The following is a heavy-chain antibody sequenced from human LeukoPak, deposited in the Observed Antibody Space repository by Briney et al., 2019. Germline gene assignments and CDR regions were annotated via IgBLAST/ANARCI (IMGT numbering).Heavy chain of an antibody. J-gene: IGHJ4*02. Sequence: PSETLSLTCAVYGGSFSGYYWSWFRQPPGKRLEWVGEINHSGSTNYNPSLKSRVTISVDTSKNQFSLKLSSVTAADTAVYYCARVRISGYCSSTSCYKGGLLDYWGQGTLVTVSS. CDR2: INHSGST. CDR3: ARVRISGYCSSTSCYKGGLLDY. CDR1: GGSFSGYY. V-gene: IGHV4-34*01. D-gene: IGHD2-2*02.